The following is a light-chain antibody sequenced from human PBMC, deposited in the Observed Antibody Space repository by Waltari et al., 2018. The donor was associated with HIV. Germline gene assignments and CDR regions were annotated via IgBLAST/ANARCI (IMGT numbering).Light chain of an antibody. V-gene: IGLV2-14*03. CDR3: SSYTSSSSYV. J-gene: IGLJ1*01. CDR2: DVS. CDR1: SSDVGGANY. Sequence: QSALTQRASVSGSTGQSNTISCTGTSSDVGGANYVSWYQQHPGKAPKLMIYDVSNRPSGVSNRFSGSKSGNTASLTISGLQAEDEADYYCSSYTSSSSYVFGTGTKVTVL.